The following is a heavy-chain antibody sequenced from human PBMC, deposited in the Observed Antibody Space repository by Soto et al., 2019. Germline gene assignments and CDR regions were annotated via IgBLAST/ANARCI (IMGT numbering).Heavy chain of an antibody. J-gene: IGHJ6*02. CDR2: IIPIFGTA. CDR3: ARVEVVTAIPDHYYYYYGMDV. Sequence: QVQLVQSGAEVKKPGSSVKVSCKASGGTFSSYAISWVRQAPGQGLEWMGGIIPIFGTANYAQKFQGRVTITADESTSTAYMALSSLRSEDTAVYYCARVEVVTAIPDHYYYYYGMDVWGQGTTVTVSS. CDR1: GGTFSSYA. D-gene: IGHD2-21*02. V-gene: IGHV1-69*01.